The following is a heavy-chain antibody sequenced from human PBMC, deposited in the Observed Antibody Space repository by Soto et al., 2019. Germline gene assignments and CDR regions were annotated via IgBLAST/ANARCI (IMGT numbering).Heavy chain of an antibody. CDR1: GGSISSYY. CDR3: ARVGAGAFDN. Sequence: SETLSLTCTVSGGSISSYYCSWFRQPPGEGLEWIGYIYYSGSTNYNPSLKSRVTISVDTSKNQFSLKLSSVTAADTAVYYCARVGAGAFDNWGPGTIVTVS. D-gene: IGHD3-16*01. J-gene: IGHJ3*02. CDR2: IYYSGST. V-gene: IGHV4-59*01.